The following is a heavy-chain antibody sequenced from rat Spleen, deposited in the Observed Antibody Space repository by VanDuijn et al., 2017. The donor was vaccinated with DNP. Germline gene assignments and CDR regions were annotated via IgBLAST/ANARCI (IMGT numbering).Heavy chain of an antibody. D-gene: IGHD1-11*01. CDR3: ARLGRLRPYWYFDF. Sequence: EVQLVESGGGLVQPGRSMKLSCAASGFTFSTFPMAWVRQAPTKGLEWVASISTNGGSTYYPDSVKGRCTISRDDAESSLYLQMNSLKSEDTATYYCARLGRLRPYWYFDFWGPGTMVTVSS. V-gene: IGHV5-46*01. CDR2: ISTNGGST. CDR1: GFTFSTFP. J-gene: IGHJ1*01.